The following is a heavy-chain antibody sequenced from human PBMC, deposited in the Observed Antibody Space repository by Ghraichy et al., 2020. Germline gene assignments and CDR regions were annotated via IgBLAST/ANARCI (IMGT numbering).Heavy chain of an antibody. CDR1: GGSISSSSYY. J-gene: IGHJ5*02. D-gene: IGHD4-17*01. CDR3: ARPLGESTVTTLEGTVGHWFDP. V-gene: IGHV4-39*01. CDR2: IYYSGST. Sequence: SETLSLTCTVSGGSISSSSYYWGWIRQPPGKGLEWIGSIYYSGSTYYNPSLKSRVTISVDTSKNQFSLKLSSVTAADTAVYYCARPLGESTVTTLEGTVGHWFDPWGQGTLVTVSS.